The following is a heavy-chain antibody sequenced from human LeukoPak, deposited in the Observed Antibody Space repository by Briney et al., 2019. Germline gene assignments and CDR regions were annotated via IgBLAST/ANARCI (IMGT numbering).Heavy chain of an antibody. CDR2: ISYDGSKK. CDR3: ARDSSDY. J-gene: IGHJ4*02. Sequence: GTSLRLSCAVSGFTFSRYAMHWVRQAPGKGLEWVAVISYDGSKKADSVKGRFTISRDNSKNTLYLQMTSLRAEDTAVYYCARDSSDYWGEGTLVTVSS. V-gene: IGHV3-30-3*01. CDR1: GFTFSRYA.